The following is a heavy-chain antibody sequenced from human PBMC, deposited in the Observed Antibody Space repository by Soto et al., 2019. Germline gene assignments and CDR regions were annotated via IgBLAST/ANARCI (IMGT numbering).Heavy chain of an antibody. CDR1: GYTFTNYC. D-gene: IGHD3-16*02. CDR3: ARGGVARYMSRWGFDP. Sequence: ASVKVSCKASGYTFTNYCISWVRQAPGQGLEWMGWITAFNGNTNYAQKFQGRVTMTTDTSTSTVYMDLRSLRSDDTAVYYCARGGVARYMSRWGFDPWGQGTLVTVSS. V-gene: IGHV1-18*04. CDR2: ITAFNGNT. J-gene: IGHJ5*02.